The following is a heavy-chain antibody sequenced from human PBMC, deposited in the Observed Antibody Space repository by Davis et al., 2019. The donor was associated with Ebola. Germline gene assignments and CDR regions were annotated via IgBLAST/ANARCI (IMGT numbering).Heavy chain of an antibody. D-gene: IGHD4-11*01. CDR2: IKQDGSEK. J-gene: IGHJ4*02. CDR3: ARARNYRLTFDY. CDR1: GFTFSSYG. V-gene: IGHV3-7*01. Sequence: GESLKISCAASGFTFSSYGMHWVRQAPGKGLEWVANIKQDGSEKYYVDSVKGRFTISRDNAKNSLYLQMNSLRAEDTAVYYCARARNYRLTFDYWGQGTLVTVSS.